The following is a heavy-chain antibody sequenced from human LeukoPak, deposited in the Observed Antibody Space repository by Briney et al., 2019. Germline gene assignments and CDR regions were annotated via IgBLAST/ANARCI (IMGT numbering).Heavy chain of an antibody. J-gene: IGHJ5*02. CDR3: ARGLIYSPNWFDP. CDR2: IYTGGNT. Sequence: GGSLRLSCAGSGFTVSSNYMSWVRQAPGKGLEWVSVIYTGGNTYYADSVKGRFTISRDNSKNTLYLQMNSLRAEDTAVYYCARGLIYSPNWFDPWSQGTLVTVSS. D-gene: IGHD4-11*01. CDR1: GFTVSSNY. V-gene: IGHV3-66*01.